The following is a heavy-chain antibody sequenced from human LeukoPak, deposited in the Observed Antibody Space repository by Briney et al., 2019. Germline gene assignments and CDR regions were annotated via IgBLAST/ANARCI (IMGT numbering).Heavy chain of an antibody. V-gene: IGHV3-7*01. Sequence: GGSLRLSCAASGFRLSGYWMTWVRQAPGKRLEWGANVKEDGSEKYYADFVKGRLTISRDNAKNSLDLQMNSLRAEDTAVYYCARRGSTDYWGQGTLVAVSS. J-gene: IGHJ4*02. D-gene: IGHD2/OR15-2a*01. CDR2: VKEDGSEK. CDR3: ARRGSTDY. CDR1: GFRLSGYW.